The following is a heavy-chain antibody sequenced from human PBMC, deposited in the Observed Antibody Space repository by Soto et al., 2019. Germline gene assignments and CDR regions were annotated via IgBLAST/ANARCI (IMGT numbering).Heavy chain of an antibody. CDR3: AREIGNDSSGYYYNPEHYFDY. D-gene: IGHD3-22*01. Sequence: QVQLVESGGGVVQPGRSLRLSCAASGFTFSSYGMLWVRQAPGKGLEWVAVIWYDGSNKYYADSVKGRFTISRDNSKNTLYLQMNSLRAEDTAVYYCAREIGNDSSGYYYNPEHYFDYWGQGTLVTVSS. V-gene: IGHV3-33*01. CDR2: IWYDGSNK. J-gene: IGHJ4*02. CDR1: GFTFSSYG.